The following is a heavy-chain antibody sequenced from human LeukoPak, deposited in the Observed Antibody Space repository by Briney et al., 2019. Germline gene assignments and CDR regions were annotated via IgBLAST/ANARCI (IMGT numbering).Heavy chain of an antibody. Sequence: SGTLSLTCAVSGGSISSSNWWSWVRQPPGKGLEWIGEIYHSGSTNYNPSLKSRVTISVDTSKNQFSLKLSSVTAADTAVYYCARDSMVDSSGYTLFDYWGQGTLVTVSS. V-gene: IGHV4-4*02. D-gene: IGHD3-22*01. J-gene: IGHJ4*02. CDR2: IYHSGST. CDR3: ARDSMVDSSGYTLFDY. CDR1: GGSISSSNW.